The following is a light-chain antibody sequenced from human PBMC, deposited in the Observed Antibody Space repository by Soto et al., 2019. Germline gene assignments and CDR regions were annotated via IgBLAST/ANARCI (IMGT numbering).Light chain of an antibody. CDR2: LGS. CDR1: QSLMQSDEYNY. Sequence: DFVMTQSPLSLPVTPGEPASISCMSSQSLMQSDEYNYLDWYLQKPGQSPQLPIYLGSHRASEVPDRFSGSGSGTYFTIKINKVEAEDVGIYYCLQARRVPRTFGLGTKLEIK. CDR3: LQARRVPRT. V-gene: IGKV2-28*01. J-gene: IGKJ2*01.